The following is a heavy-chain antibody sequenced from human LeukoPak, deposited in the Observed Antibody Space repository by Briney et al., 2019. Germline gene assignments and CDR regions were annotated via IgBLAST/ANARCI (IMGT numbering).Heavy chain of an antibody. V-gene: IGHV4-59*01. CDR3: AREGTAVADFDLISWYFDL. CDR2: IYYSGST. Sequence: SETLSLTCTVSGGSISSYYWSWIRQPPGKGLEWIGYIYYSGSTNYNPSLKSRVTMSVDTSKNQFSLKLSSVTAADTAVYYCAREGTAVADFDLISWYFDLWGRGTLVTVSS. CDR1: GGSISSYY. D-gene: IGHD6-19*01. J-gene: IGHJ2*01.